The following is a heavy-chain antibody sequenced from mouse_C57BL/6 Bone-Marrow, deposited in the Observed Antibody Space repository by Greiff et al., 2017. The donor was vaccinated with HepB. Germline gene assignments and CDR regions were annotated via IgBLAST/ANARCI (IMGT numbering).Heavy chain of an antibody. Sequence: QVQLQQPGAELVRPGTSVKLSCKASGYTFTSYWMHWVKQRPGQGLEWIGVIDPSDSYTKYNQKFKGKATLTVDTSSSTAYMQLSSLTSEDSAVYYCARRITTVVAGDYFDYWGQGTTLTVSS. CDR3: ARRITTVVAGDYFDY. CDR1: GYTFTSYW. V-gene: IGHV1-59*01. J-gene: IGHJ2*01. CDR2: IDPSDSYT. D-gene: IGHD1-1*01.